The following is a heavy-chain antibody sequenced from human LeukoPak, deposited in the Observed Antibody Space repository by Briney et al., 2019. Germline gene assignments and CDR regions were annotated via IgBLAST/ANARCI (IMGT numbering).Heavy chain of an antibody. D-gene: IGHD6-19*01. CDR1: GFTFSDYY. CDR2: ISGSGGGT. CDR3: VKDLMGQWLSPYYYGMDV. Sequence: GGSLKLSCAASGFTFSDYYMSWVRQAPGKGLEWVSGISGSGGGTYYADSVRGRFTISRDNSKNTLYLQMNSLRAEDTAVYYCVKDLMGQWLSPYYYGMDVWGQGTTVTVSS. V-gene: IGHV3-23*01. J-gene: IGHJ6*02.